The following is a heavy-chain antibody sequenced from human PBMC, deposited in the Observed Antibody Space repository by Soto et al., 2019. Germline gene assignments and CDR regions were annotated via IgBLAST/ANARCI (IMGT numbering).Heavy chain of an antibody. V-gene: IGHV1-69*01. CDR2: IIPIFGTA. CDR1: GGTFSSYA. D-gene: IGHD3-22*01. CDR3: ARDRNTYYYDSSGYPYYYGMDV. J-gene: IGHJ6*02. Sequence: QVQLVQSGAEVKKPGSSVKVSCKASGGTFSSYAISWVRQAPGQGLERMGGIIPIFGTANYAQKFQGRVTITADESTSTAYMELSSLRSEDTAVYYCARDRNTYYYDSSGYPYYYGMDVWGQGTTVTVSS.